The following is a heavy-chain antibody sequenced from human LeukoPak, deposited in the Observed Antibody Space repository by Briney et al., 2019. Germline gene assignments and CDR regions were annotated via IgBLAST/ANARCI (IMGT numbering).Heavy chain of an antibody. CDR3: ARRLYSSGWSYWFDP. CDR1: GGSFSGYY. Sequence: SSETLSLTCAVYGGSFSGYYWSWIRQPPGKRLEYIGYISYTGITYYNPSLMSRVTISVATSKNQFSLKLASVTAADTAVYYCARRLYSSGWSYWFDPWGQGTLVTVSS. J-gene: IGHJ5*02. D-gene: IGHD6-19*01. V-gene: IGHV4-59*01. CDR2: ISYTGIT.